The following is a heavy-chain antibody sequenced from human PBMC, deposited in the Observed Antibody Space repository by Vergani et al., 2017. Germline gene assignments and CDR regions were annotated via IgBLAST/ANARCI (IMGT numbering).Heavy chain of an antibody. CDR2: ISPILGIA. CDR1: GGTFSSYT. Sequence: QVQLVQSGAEVKKPGSSVKVSCKASGGTFSSYTISWVRQAPGQGLEWMGRISPILGIANYAQKFQGRVTITADKSTSTAYMELSSLRSEDTAVYYCARVDYDSIGYILWGQGTLVTVSS. J-gene: IGHJ4*02. CDR3: ARVDYDSIGYIL. V-gene: IGHV1-69*02. D-gene: IGHD3-22*01.